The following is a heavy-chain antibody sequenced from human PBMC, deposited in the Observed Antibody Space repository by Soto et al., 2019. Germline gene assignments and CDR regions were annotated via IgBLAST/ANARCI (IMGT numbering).Heavy chain of an antibody. J-gene: IGHJ3*02. CDR2: ISAYNGNT. CDR3: ARPVTSPDHLDI. V-gene: IGHV1-18*01. CDR1: GYIFSDYG. Sequence: ASVKVSCKSSGYIFSDYGITWVRQAPGQGLEWMGWISAYNGNTDYAQKFQGRFTLATDTSTSTAYMELRSLRSDDTALYYCARPVTSPDHLDIWGQGTMVTVSS. D-gene: IGHD4-4*01.